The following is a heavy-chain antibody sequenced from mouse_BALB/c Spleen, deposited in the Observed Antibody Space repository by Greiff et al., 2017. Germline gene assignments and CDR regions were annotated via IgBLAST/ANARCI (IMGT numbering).Heavy chain of an antibody. V-gene: IGHV3-8*02. CDR1: GDSITSGY. D-gene: IGHD1-1*01. Sequence: EVKVVESGPSLVKPSQTLSLTCSVTGDSITSGYWNWIRKFPGNKLEYMGYISYSGSTYYNPSLKSRISITRDTSKNQYYLQLNSVTTEDTATYYCARYKDYYGSSYPLDYWGQGTTLTVSS. J-gene: IGHJ2*01. CDR2: ISYSGST. CDR3: ARYKDYYGSSYPLDY.